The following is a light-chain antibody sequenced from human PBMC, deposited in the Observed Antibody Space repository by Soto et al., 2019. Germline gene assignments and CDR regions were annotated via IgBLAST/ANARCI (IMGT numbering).Light chain of an antibody. Sequence: QSALTQPASVSGVPGQSITISCTGTSSDVGGYDYVSWYQQHPGKAPKLLISDVSKRPSGVSTRFSGSKSGNTASLTISGLQAEDEADYYCCSYTRTISHVLFGGGTKLTVL. CDR2: DVS. CDR1: SSDVGGYDY. V-gene: IGLV2-14*03. J-gene: IGLJ2*01. CDR3: CSYTRTISHVL.